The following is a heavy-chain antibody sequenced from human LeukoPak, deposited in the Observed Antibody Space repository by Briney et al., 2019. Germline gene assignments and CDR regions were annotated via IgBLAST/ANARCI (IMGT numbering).Heavy chain of an antibody. D-gene: IGHD4-17*01. CDR3: AKEGYGDYAFDI. V-gene: IGHV3-9*01. J-gene: IGHJ3*02. Sequence: GGSLRLCCAASGFTFDDYAMHWVRQAPGKGLEWVSGISWNSGSIGYADSLKGRFTISRDNAKNSLYLQMNSLRAEDTALYYCAKEGYGDYAFDIWGQGTMVTVSS. CDR1: GFTFDDYA. CDR2: ISWNSGSI.